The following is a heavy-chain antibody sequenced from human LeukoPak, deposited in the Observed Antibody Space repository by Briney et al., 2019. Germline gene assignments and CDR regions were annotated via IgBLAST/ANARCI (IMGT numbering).Heavy chain of an antibody. Sequence: GGSLRLSCAASGFIFSNYWMHWVRQAPGKGLVWVSRINSDGSSTDYGDSVKGRFTISRDNAKNTLYLQMNSLRAEDTAVYYCARAPPLYCSGGSCYPDYWGQGTLVTVSS. CDR2: INSDGSST. D-gene: IGHD2-15*01. J-gene: IGHJ4*02. CDR3: ARAPPLYCSGGSCYPDY. CDR1: GFIFSNYW. V-gene: IGHV3-74*01.